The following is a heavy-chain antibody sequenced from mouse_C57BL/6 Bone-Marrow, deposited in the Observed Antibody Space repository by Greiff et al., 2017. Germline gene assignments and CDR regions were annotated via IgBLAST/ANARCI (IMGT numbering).Heavy chain of an antibody. CDR2: IHPSDSDT. V-gene: IGHV1-74*01. CDR1: GYTFTSYW. CDR3: AIYGGTYYSNYVGDYYAMDY. J-gene: IGHJ4*01. Sequence: QVQLQQPGAELVKPGASVKVSCKASGYTFTSYWMHWVKQRPGQGLEWIGRIHPSDSDTNYNQKFKGKATLTVDKSSSAAYMQLSSLTSEDSAVYYCAIYGGTYYSNYVGDYYAMDYWGQGTSVTVSS. D-gene: IGHD2-5*01.